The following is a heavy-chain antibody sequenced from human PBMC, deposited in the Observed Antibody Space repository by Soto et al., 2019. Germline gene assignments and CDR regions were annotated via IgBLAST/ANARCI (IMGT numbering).Heavy chain of an antibody. D-gene: IGHD3-9*01. J-gene: IGHJ4*02. CDR3: AKDRAVRYFDWLSPFDY. Sequence: PGGSLRLSCAASGFTFSSYAMSWVRQAPGKGLEWVSAISGSGGSTYYADSVKGRFTISRDNSKNTLYLQMNSLRAEDTAVYYCAKDRAVRYFDWLSPFDYWGQGTLVTVSS. V-gene: IGHV3-23*01. CDR1: GFTFSSYA. CDR2: ISGSGGST.